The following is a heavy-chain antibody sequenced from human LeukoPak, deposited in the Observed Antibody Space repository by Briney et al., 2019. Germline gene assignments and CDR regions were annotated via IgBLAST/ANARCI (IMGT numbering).Heavy chain of an antibody. CDR3: ARERGIAAAGSNIPFDY. CDR1: GGSISGSSYY. V-gene: IGHV4-39*02. J-gene: IGHJ4*02. D-gene: IGHD6-13*01. CDR2: IYYSGST. Sequence: NPSETLSLTCTVSGGSISGSSYYWGWIRQPPGKGLEWIGSIYYSGSTYYNPSLKSRVTISVDTSKNQFSLKLNSVTATDTAVYYCARERGIAAAGSNIPFDYWGQGTLVTVSS.